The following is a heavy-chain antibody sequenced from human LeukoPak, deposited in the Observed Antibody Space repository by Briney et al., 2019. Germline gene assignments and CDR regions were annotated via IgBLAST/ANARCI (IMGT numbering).Heavy chain of an antibody. CDR1: GASISSYY. CDR2: IHYSGST. J-gene: IGHJ4*02. V-gene: IGHV4-59*01. D-gene: IGHD6-19*01. Sequence: SETLSLTCTVSGASISSYYWSWIRQPPGKGLDWIGYIHYSGSTNYNPSLKSRVTISVDTSKNQFSLKLYSVTAADTAVYYCARGPASSGWYYFDYWGQGTLVTVSS. CDR3: ARGPASSGWYYFDY.